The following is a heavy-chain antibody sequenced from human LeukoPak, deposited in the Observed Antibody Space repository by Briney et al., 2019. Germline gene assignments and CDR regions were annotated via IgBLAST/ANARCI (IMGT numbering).Heavy chain of an antibody. Sequence: PSETLSLTCTVSGGSISSYYWSWIRQPPGKGLEWIGYIYYSGSTNYNPSLKSRVTISVDTSKNQFSLKLSSVTAAGTAVYYCARWHFWSGYFDYWGQGTLVTVSS. D-gene: IGHD3-3*02. CDR1: GGSISSYY. J-gene: IGHJ4*02. V-gene: IGHV4-59*01. CDR3: ARWHFWSGYFDY. CDR2: IYYSGST.